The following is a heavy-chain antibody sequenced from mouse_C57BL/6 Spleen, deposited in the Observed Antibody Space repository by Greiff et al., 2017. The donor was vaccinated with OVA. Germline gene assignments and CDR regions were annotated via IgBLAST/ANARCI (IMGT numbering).Heavy chain of an antibody. CDR3: TRRDDSDYAMDY. CDR1: GYTFTTYP. V-gene: IGHV1-47*01. J-gene: IGHJ4*01. CDR2: FHPYNDDT. D-gene: IGHD2-4*01. Sequence: QVQLKESGAELVKPGASVKMSCKASGYTFTTYPIEWMKQNHGKSLEWIGNFHPYNDDTKYNEKFKGKATLTVEKSSSTVYLELSRLTSDDSAVYYGTRRDDSDYAMDYWGQGTSVTVSS.